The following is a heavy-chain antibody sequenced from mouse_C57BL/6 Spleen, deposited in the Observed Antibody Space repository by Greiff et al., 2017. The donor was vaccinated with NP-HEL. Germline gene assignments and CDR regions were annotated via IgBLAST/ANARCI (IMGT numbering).Heavy chain of an antibody. D-gene: IGHD1-1*02. V-gene: IGHV5-17*01. CDR1: GFTFSDYG. CDR2: ISSGSSTI. CDR3: ARLLSTNGGGAMDY. Sequence: EVKVEESGGGLVKPGGSLKLSCAASGFTFSDYGMHWVRQAPEKGLEWVAYISSGSSTIYYADTVKGRFTISRDNAKNTLFLQMTSLRSEDTAMYYCARLLSTNGGGAMDYWGQGTSVTVSS. J-gene: IGHJ4*01.